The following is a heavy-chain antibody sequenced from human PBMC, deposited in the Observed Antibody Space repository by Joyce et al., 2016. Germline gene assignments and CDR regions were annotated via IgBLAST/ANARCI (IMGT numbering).Heavy chain of an antibody. J-gene: IGHJ4*02. CDR2: ISGGGGRT. V-gene: IGHV3-23*01. Sequence: EVQLLESGGGLVQPGGSLRLSCAASGFTFSSYAMSWVRQAPGKGLEWVSAISGGGGRTYYSDSVKGRCTISRDNSKNTLYLQMNSLRAEDTAVYYCAKDYYDSSAGIDYLDYWGQGTLVTVSS. CDR3: AKDYYDSSAGIDYLDY. CDR1: GFTFSSYA. D-gene: IGHD3-22*01.